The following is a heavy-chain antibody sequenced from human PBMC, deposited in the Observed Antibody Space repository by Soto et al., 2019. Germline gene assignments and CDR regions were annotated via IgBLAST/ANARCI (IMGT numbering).Heavy chain of an antibody. CDR3: ARAGRGTGYHYYALDV. D-gene: IGHD1-1*01. CDR2: IGTAGDP. CDR1: GFTFNYYD. V-gene: IGHV3-13*05. J-gene: IGHJ6*02. Sequence: DVQLVESGGGLVQPGGSLRLSCAASGFTFNYYDMHWVRQAAGKGLEWVSVIGTAGDPYYTGSVKGRFTIFRENAKNSLFLQMNSLRAGDTAVYYCARAGRGTGYHYYALDVWGQGTTVTVSS.